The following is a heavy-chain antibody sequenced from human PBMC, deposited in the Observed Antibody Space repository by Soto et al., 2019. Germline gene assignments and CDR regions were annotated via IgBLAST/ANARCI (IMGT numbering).Heavy chain of an antibody. D-gene: IGHD6-6*01. CDR2: ISYDGSNE. Sequence: VHLVESGGAVVQPGRSLRLSCVASGFPLRTYAMHWVRQAPGKGLEWVAVISYDGSNEYYADSVKGRFAISKDNSKNTLYLQMNSLRREDTATYYCAKPQKLQYSRSSLHYFYHGMDVWGQGTTVTVSS. V-gene: IGHV3-30*18. CDR1: GFPLRTYA. J-gene: IGHJ6*02. CDR3: AKPQKLQYSRSSLHYFYHGMDV.